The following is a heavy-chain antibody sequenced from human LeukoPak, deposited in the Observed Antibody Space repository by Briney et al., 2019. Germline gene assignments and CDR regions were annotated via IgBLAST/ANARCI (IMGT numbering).Heavy chain of an antibody. CDR2: IYHSGST. V-gene: IGHV4-38-2*02. D-gene: IGHD4-17*01. CDR3: ANSIDFDYGDYYFDY. CDR1: GYSISSGYY. J-gene: IGHJ4*02. Sequence: SETLSLTCKVSGYSISSGYYWGWIRQPPGKGLEWIGSIYHSGSTYYNPSLKSRVTISVDTSKNQFSLKLSSVTAADTAVYYCANSIDFDYGDYYFDYWGQGALVTISS.